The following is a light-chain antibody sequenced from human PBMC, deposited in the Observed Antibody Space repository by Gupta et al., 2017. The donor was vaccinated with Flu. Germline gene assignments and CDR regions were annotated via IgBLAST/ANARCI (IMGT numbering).Light chain of an antibody. CDR1: NIGSKS. J-gene: IGLJ3*02. V-gene: IGLV3-21*02. CDR2: DDD. CDR3: QVWAGTGDHFWV. Sequence: SYVLPQPPSVAVAPGQTARITCEEDNIGSKSVHWYQQKPGQAPVLVVYDDDDRPSGIPERFSGSNSRTTATLTIGRVEDGDEADYFCQVWAGTGDHFWVFGGGTKLTVL.